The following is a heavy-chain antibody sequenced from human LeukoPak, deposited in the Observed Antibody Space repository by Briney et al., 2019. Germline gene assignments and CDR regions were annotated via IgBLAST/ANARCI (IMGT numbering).Heavy chain of an antibody. V-gene: IGHV4-59*01. CDR3: ARHITYYDFWSGPMDV. D-gene: IGHD3-3*01. CDR2: IYYSGST. J-gene: IGHJ6*02. CDR1: GGSISSYY. Sequence: SETLSLTCTVSGGSISSYYWSWIRQPPGKGLEWIGYIYYSGSTNYNPSLKSRVTISVDTSKNQFSLKLSSVTAADTAVYYCARHITYYDFWSGPMDVWGQGTTVTVSS.